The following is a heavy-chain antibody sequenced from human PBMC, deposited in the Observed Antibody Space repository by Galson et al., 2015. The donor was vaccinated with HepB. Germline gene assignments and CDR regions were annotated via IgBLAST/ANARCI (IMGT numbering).Heavy chain of an antibody. CDR1: GFTFSSYG. Sequence: SLRLSCAASGFTFSSYGMHWVRQAPGKGLEWVAVIWYDGSNKYYADSVKGRFTISRDNSKNTLYLQMNSLRAEDTAVYYCARELDSSGSFDYWGQGTMVTVSS. V-gene: IGHV3-33*08. CDR3: ARELDSSGSFDY. CDR2: IWYDGSNK. D-gene: IGHD6-19*01. J-gene: IGHJ4*02.